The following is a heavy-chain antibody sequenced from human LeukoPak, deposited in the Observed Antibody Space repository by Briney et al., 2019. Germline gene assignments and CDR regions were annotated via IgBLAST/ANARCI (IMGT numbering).Heavy chain of an antibody. Sequence: ASVKVSCKASGYTFTSYDINWVRQATGQGLEWMGWMNPNSGNTGYAQKFQGRVTMTRNTSISTAYMELSSLRSEDTAVYYCARGRTEQQLVPDYWGQRTLVSVSS. J-gene: IGHJ4*02. CDR3: ARGRTEQQLVPDY. CDR2: MNPNSGNT. D-gene: IGHD6-13*01. CDR1: GYTFTSYD. V-gene: IGHV1-8*01.